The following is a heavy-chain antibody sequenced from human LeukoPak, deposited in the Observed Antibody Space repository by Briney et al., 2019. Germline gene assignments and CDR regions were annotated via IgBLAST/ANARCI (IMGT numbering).Heavy chain of an antibody. D-gene: IGHD3-10*01. V-gene: IGHV3-23*01. J-gene: IGHJ4*02. CDR2: IGGRDGST. Sequence: GGSLRLSCAASGFTFSSYAMSWVRQAPGKGLEWVSAIGGRDGSTYYADSVKGRITISRDNSKNTLYVQMNSLRAEDTAVYYCAKGHYYGSGSLDYWGQGTLVTVSS. CDR3: AKGHYYGSGSLDY. CDR1: GFTFSSYA.